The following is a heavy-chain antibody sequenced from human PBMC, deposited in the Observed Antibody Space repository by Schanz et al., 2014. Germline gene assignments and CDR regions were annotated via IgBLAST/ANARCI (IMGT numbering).Heavy chain of an antibody. CDR3: AKGMGYCSGGTCYDYYYYGLDV. V-gene: IGHV3-13*04. CDR2: IGTAGDT. J-gene: IGHJ6*02. Sequence: VQLVESGGGLVQPGGSLRLSCAASGFSIRNHDMHWVRQATGAGLEWVSAIGTAGDTFYLDSVKGRFTISRDNSENTLYLQMNSLSADDTAVFYCAKGMGYCSGGTCYDYYYYGLDVWGQGTTVTVSS. CDR1: GFSIRNHD. D-gene: IGHD2-15*01.